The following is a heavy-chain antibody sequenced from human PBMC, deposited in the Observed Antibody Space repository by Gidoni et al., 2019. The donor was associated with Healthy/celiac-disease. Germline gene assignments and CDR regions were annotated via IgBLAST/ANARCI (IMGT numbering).Heavy chain of an antibody. CDR3: TREIDYYDSSGYYYFDY. Sequence: EVQLVESGGGLVQPGRSLRLSCTASGFTFGCYALSWFRQAPGKGLEWVGFIRSKAYGGTTEYAASVKGRFTISRDDSKSIAYLQMNSLKTEDTAVYYCTREIDYYDSSGYYYFDYWGQGTLVTVSS. D-gene: IGHD3-22*01. J-gene: IGHJ4*02. V-gene: IGHV3-49*03. CDR2: IRSKAYGGTT. CDR1: GFTFGCYA.